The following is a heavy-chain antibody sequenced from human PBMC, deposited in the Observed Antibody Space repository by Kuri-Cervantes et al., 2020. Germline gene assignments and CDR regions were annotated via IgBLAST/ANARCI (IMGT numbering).Heavy chain of an antibody. J-gene: IGHJ4*02. CDR1: GGSISSSSYY. CDR3: ARGVYTSGLSHDY. Sequence: SETLSLTCTVSGGSISSSSYYWGWIRQPPGKGLEWIGSIYYSGSTYYNPSLKSRVTISVDRSKNQFSLRLTSVTAADTAVYYCARGVYTSGLSHDYWSQGTLVTVSS. V-gene: IGHV4-39*02. D-gene: IGHD2-2*02. CDR2: IYYSGST.